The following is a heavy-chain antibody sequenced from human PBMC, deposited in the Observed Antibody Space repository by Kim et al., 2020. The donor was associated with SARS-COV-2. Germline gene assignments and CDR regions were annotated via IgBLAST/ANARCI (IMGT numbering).Heavy chain of an antibody. V-gene: IGHV3-74*01. CDR2: ST. D-gene: IGHD3-10*01. CDR3: ARGYGSGTNY. Sequence: STGYADSVKGLFTISRDNATNTLYLQMNSLGLEDTAVYYCARGYGSGTNYWGQGTLVTVST. J-gene: IGHJ4*02.